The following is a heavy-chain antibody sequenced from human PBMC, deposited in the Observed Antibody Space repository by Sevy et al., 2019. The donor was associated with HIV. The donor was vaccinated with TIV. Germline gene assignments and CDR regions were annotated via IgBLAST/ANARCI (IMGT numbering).Heavy chain of an antibody. CDR1: GFTFSSYS. V-gene: IGHV3-48*01. CDR3: ARDQKGGYSGYGGEFDY. Sequence: GGSLRLSCAASGFTFSSYSMNWVRQAPGKGLEWVSYISSSSSTIYYADSVKSRFTISRDNAKNSLYLQMNSLRAEDTAVYYCARDQKGGYSGYGGEFDYWGQGTLVTVSS. D-gene: IGHD5-12*01. CDR2: ISSSSSTI. J-gene: IGHJ4*02.